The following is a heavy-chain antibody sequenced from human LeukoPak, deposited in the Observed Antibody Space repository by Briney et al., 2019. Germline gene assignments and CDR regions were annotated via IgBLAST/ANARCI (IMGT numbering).Heavy chain of an antibody. Sequence: ASVKVSCKASGYTFSDYYMHWVRQAPGQGLEWMGWINPDSGGTKYAQKFQDRVTMTSDTSISTAYMELSRLRSDDTAVYYCARGASHSSGWYLWGQGTLVTVSS. CDR3: ARGASHSSGWYL. CDR2: INPDSGGT. J-gene: IGHJ5*02. D-gene: IGHD6-19*01. V-gene: IGHV1-2*02. CDR1: GYTFSDYY.